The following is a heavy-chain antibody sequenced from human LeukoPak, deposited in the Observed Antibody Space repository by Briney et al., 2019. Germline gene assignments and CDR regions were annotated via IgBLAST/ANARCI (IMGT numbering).Heavy chain of an antibody. CDR3: ARVGSETRLWFGELGFDY. CDR1: GATFSSYA. CDR2: IIPIFGTA. V-gene: IGHV1-69*05. J-gene: IGHJ4*02. Sequence: PVKVSCKASGATFSSYAISWVRQAPGQGLEWRGGIIPIFGTANYAQKFQGRVTITRNTSISTAYMELSSLTSEDTAVYYCARVGSETRLWFGELGFDYWGQGTLVTVSS. D-gene: IGHD3-10*01.